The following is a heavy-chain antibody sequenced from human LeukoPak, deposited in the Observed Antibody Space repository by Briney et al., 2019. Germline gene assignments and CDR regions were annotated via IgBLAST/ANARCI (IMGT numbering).Heavy chain of an antibody. CDR2: IDPSDSYT. D-gene: IGHD6-19*01. CDR1: GYSFTSYW. J-gene: IGHJ1*01. V-gene: IGHV5-10-1*01. CDR3: AGAGIAVAGNAEYFQH. Sequence: GESLKISCKGSGYSFTSYWINWVRQMPGKGLEWMGRIDPSDSYTNYSPSFQGHVTISADKSISTAYLQWSSLKASDTAMYYCAGAGIAVAGNAEYFQHWGQGTLVTVSS.